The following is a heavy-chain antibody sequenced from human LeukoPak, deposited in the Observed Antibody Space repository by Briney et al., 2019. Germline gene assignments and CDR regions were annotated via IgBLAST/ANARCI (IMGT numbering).Heavy chain of an antibody. J-gene: IGHJ3*01. CDR3: ARVSSRAFDV. Sequence: SQTLSLTCAISGDSVSSYDATWNWIRQSPSRGLEWLGRTYYRSKWGNDYAVSVKSRITINPDTSKNQFSLHLSSVTPEDTAVYYCARVSSRAFDVWGQGTMVTVSP. CDR1: GDSVSSYDAT. V-gene: IGHV6-1*01. CDR2: TYYRSKWGN. D-gene: IGHD6-6*01.